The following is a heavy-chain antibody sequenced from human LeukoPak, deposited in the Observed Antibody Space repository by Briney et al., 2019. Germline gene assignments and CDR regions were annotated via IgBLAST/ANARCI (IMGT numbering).Heavy chain of an antibody. CDR2: IYYSGTT. CDR1: GDSISKSSYY. J-gene: IGHJ4*02. Sequence: SETLSLTRTVSGDSISKSSYYWGFIRQPPGKGLEWIGNIYYSGTTYYSPSLSSRVTISVDTSKNQFSLKLNSMTAADTAVYYCATTYCGGDCYPAWWGQGTLVTVSS. CDR3: ATTYCGGDCYPAW. V-gene: IGHV4-39*01. D-gene: IGHD2-21*02.